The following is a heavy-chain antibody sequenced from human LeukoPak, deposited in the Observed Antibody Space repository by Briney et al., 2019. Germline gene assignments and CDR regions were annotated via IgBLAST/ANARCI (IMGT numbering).Heavy chain of an antibody. CDR2: ISANSGDT. CDR3: ARDRWYAFDY. V-gene: IGHV1-18*01. D-gene: IGHD6-13*01. J-gene: IGHJ4*02. Sequence: ASVKVSCTASGYTFTINGISWVRQAPGRGLEGMGGISANSGDTIYAEKFPGRVTLTRDTSTGTAYMELTSLTYYDTAVYYCARDRWYAFDYWGQGTLVTVSS. CDR1: GYTFTING.